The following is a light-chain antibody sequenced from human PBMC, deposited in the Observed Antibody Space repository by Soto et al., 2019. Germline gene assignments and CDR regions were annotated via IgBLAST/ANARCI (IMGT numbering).Light chain of an antibody. CDR3: QQYNNWPIT. J-gene: IGKJ5*01. CDR1: QSVSSN. Sequence: EIVMTQSPATLSVSPGERATLSCRASQSVSSNLAWYQQKPGQAHRLLIYGAYTRATGIQARFSGSGSGTEFTLTISSLQSEDFAVYYCQQYNNWPITFGPGTRLEI. V-gene: IGKV3-15*01. CDR2: GAY.